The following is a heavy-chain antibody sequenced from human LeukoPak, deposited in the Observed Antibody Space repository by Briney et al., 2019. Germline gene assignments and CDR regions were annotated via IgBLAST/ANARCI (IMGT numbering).Heavy chain of an antibody. CDR1: GGSISSGGYY. D-gene: IGHD3-10*01. CDR2: IYYSGST. Sequence: SETLSLTCTVSGGSISSGGYYWSWIRQHPGKGLEWIGYIYYSGSTYYNPSLKSRVTISVDTSKNQFSLKLSSVTAADTAVYYCARVGPFGESAGRFDYWGQGTLVTVSS. J-gene: IGHJ4*02. CDR3: ARVGPFGESAGRFDY. V-gene: IGHV4-31*03.